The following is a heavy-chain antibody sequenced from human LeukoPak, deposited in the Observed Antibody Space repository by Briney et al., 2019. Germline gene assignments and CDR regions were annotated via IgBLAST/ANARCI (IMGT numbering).Heavy chain of an antibody. J-gene: IGHJ5*02. V-gene: IGHV1-46*01. CDR3: AGGRGGYCSGTTCLNWFDP. D-gene: IGHD2-2*01. Sequence: ASVKVSCKASGYTFTSYYMHWVRQAPGRGLEWMGIINPSGGTTTYAQKFQGRVTMTRDTSTSTVHMELSSLGSEDTAIYYCAGGRGGYCSGTTCLNWFDPWGQGTLVTVSS. CDR1: GYTFTSYY. CDR2: INPSGGTT.